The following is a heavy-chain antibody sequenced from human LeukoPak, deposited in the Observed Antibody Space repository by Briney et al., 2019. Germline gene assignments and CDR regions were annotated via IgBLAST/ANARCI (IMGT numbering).Heavy chain of an antibody. CDR1: GGTFSSYA. J-gene: IGHJ5*02. CDR2: IIPIFGTA. V-gene: IGHV1-69*13. D-gene: IGHD3-10*01. Sequence: GASVTVSCKASGGTFSSYAIRWVRQAPGPGLEWMGGIIPIFGTANYAQKFQGRVTITADESTSTAYMELSSLRSEDTAVYYCASYMVRGVIGWFDHWGQGTLVTVSS. CDR3: ASYMVRGVIGWFDH.